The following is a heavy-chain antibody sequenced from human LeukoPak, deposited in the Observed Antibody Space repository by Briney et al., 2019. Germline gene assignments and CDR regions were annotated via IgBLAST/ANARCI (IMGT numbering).Heavy chain of an antibody. V-gene: IGHV1-24*01. CDR3: ARDWVPAAIHDFYYMDV. CDR1: GYTLTELS. Sequence: ASVKVSCKVSGYTLTELSMHWVRQAPGKGLEWMGGLDPEDGETIYAQKFQGRVTMTEDTSTDTAYMELSSLRSDDTAVYYCARDWVPAAIHDFYYMDVWGKGTTVTVSS. D-gene: IGHD2-2*02. CDR2: LDPEDGET. J-gene: IGHJ6*03.